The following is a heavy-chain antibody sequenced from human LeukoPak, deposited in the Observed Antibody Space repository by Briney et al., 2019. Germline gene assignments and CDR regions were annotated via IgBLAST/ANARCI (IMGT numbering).Heavy chain of an antibody. J-gene: IGHJ4*02. V-gene: IGHV4-34*01. CDR3: ARLYYYGSGSYYMDY. CDR2: INHSGST. D-gene: IGHD3-10*01. CDR1: GGSFSGYY. Sequence: SETLSLTCAVYGGSFSGYYWSWIRQPPGKGLEWIGEINHSGSTNYNPSLKSRVTISVDTSKNQFSLKLSSVTAADTAVYYCARLYYYGSGSYYMDYWGQGTLVTVSS.